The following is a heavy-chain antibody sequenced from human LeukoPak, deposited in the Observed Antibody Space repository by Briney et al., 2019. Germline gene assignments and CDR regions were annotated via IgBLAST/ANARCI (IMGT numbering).Heavy chain of an antibody. V-gene: IGHV3-30-3*01. CDR3: AKVGVTAVTTSGWFDP. CDR2: ISYDGSNK. D-gene: IGHD4-11*01. Sequence: QSGGSLRLSCAASGFTFSSYTMHWVRQAPGKGLEWVAVISYDGSNKYDADSVKGRFTISRDNSKNTLYLQMNSLRAEDTALYYCAKVGVTAVTTSGWFDPWGQGTLVTVSS. CDR1: GFTFSSYT. J-gene: IGHJ5*02.